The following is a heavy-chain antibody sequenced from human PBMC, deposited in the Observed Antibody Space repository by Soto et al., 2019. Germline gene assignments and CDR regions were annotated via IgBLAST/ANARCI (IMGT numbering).Heavy chain of an antibody. D-gene: IGHD5-18*01. Sequence: ASVKVSCKASGYTFTSYGISWVRQAPGQGLEWIGWISAYNGNTNYAQKLQGRVTMTTDTSTSTAYMELRSLRSDDTAVYYCACDFNGGYSYAPGALWFDTWGQGTLVTVSS. CDR1: GYTFTSYG. CDR2: ISAYNGNT. J-gene: IGHJ5*02. V-gene: IGHV1-18*04. CDR3: ACDFNGGYSYAPGALWFDT.